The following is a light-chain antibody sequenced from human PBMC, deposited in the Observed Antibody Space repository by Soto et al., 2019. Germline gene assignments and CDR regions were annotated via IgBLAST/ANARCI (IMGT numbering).Light chain of an antibody. Sequence: DIQMTQPPSSLSASVGDRVTITCRASQSISSYLNWYQQKPGKAPKLLIYAASSLQSGVPSRFSGSGSGTVFTLTISSLQPEDFATYYCQQSYSTPRTFGQGTKVEIK. CDR1: QSISSY. CDR2: AAS. CDR3: QQSYSTPRT. V-gene: IGKV1-39*01. J-gene: IGKJ1*01.